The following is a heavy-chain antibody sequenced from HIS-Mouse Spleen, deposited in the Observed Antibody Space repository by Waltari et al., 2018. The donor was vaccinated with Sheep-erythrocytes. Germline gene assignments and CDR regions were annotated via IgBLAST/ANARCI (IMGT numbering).Heavy chain of an antibody. CDR2: IGTAGDT. CDR1: GFTFSSYD. Sequence: EVQLVESGGGLVQPGGSLRLSCAASGFTFSSYDMHWVRQATGKGLGLVSAIGTAGDTNYPGSLKGRFTISRENAKNSLYLQMNSLRAGDTAVYYCARANSGSYDDAFDIWGQGTMVTVSS. J-gene: IGHJ3*02. D-gene: IGHD1-26*01. V-gene: IGHV3-13*01. CDR3: ARANSGSYDDAFDI.